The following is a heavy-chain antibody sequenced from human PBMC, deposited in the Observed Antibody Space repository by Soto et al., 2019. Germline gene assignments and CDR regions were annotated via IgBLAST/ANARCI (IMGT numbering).Heavy chain of an antibody. J-gene: IGHJ3*02. V-gene: IGHV3-23*01. CDR1: GFTFKNFA. CDR2: ITGNGDGT. Sequence: EVQLLESGGGLVQPGGSLRLSCAPSGFTFKNFAMSWVRQAPGKGLEWVSAITGNGDGTYYADSVKGRFTISRDNSKNTLYLQMNSLSAEDTAVYYCAKGSYGDYDIWGQGTMVTVSS. D-gene: IGHD4-17*01. CDR3: AKGSYGDYDI.